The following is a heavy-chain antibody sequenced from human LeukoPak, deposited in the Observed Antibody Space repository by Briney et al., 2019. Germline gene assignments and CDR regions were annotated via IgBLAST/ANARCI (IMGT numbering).Heavy chain of an antibody. V-gene: IGHV3-74*01. Sequence: GGSLRLSCAASGFTFSSYWMHWVRHAPGKGLVWVSRINSDGSSTSYADSVKGRFTISRDNAKNTLYLQMNSLRAEDTAVYYCARDFDRGAFDIWGQGTMVTVSS. CDR2: INSDGSST. CDR1: GFTFSSYW. D-gene: IGHD3-22*01. J-gene: IGHJ3*02. CDR3: ARDFDRGAFDI.